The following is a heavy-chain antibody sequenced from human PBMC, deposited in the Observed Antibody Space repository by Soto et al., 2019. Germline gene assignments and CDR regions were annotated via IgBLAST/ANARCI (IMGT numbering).Heavy chain of an antibody. D-gene: IGHD2-21*01. Sequence: ASVKVSCKASGYTFTNHGISWVRQAPGQGLEWVGWVSGYNDKTKSAQKFKGRVTMTTDTSTSTAYMELRSLRSDDTAVYCCARDFYPVAYFFDYWGQGTLVTVSS. CDR3: ARDFYPVAYFFDY. J-gene: IGHJ4*02. V-gene: IGHV1-18*04. CDR1: GYTFTNHG. CDR2: VSGYNDKT.